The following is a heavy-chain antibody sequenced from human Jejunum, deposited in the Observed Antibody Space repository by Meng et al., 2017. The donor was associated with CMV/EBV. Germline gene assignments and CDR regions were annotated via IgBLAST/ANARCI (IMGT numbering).Heavy chain of an antibody. J-gene: IGHJ4*02. CDR2: INSDGRTT. CDR1: W. CDR3: AKDYVSFSTYRSGWPVDY. Sequence: WMHWVRQAPGKGLVWVSRINSDGRTTTYADSVKGRFTISRDNAKNSLYLQMNNLRVDDTAFYYCAKDYVSFSTYRSGWPVDYWGRGTLVTVSS. D-gene: IGHD6-19*01. V-gene: IGHV3-74*03.